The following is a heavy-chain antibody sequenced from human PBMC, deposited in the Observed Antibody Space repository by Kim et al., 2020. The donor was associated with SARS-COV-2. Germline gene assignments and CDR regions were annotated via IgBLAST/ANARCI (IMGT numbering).Heavy chain of an antibody. Sequence: SSYIDYADSGKGRFTISRDNAKNSLYLQMNSLRAEDTAVYYCARDPGFDYWGQGTLVTVSS. J-gene: IGHJ4*02. CDR3: ARDPGFDY. CDR2: SSYI. V-gene: IGHV3-21*01.